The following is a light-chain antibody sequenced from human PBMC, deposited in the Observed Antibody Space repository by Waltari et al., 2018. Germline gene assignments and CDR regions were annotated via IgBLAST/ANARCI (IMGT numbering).Light chain of an antibody. Sequence: QTVVTQEPSLSVSPGGTVTLTCALSSGSLSTTSYATWYQQTPGQAPRTLVYKANPLASGVADRFSGSILGNTAALTITGAQADDESDYYCALYMGSGIWVFGGGTRLTVL. J-gene: IGLJ3*02. CDR2: KAN. CDR3: ALYMGSGIWV. CDR1: SGSLSTTSY. V-gene: IGLV8-61*01.